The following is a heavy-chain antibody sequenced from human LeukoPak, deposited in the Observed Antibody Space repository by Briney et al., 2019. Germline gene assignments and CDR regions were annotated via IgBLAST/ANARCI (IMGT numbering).Heavy chain of an antibody. Sequence: GGSLRLSCTVSGFTVSSNSMSWVRQAPGKGLEWVSFIYSDNTHYSDSVKGRFTISRDNSKNTLYLQMNSLRAEDTAVYYCARRAGAYSHPYDYRGQGTLVTVSS. V-gene: IGHV3-53*01. CDR1: GFTVSSNS. D-gene: IGHD4/OR15-4a*01. CDR2: IYSDNT. J-gene: IGHJ4*02. CDR3: ARRAGAYSHPYDY.